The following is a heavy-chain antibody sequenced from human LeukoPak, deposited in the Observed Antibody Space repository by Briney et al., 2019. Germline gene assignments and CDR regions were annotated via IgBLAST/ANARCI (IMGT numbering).Heavy chain of an antibody. D-gene: IGHD6-13*01. V-gene: IGHV5-51*01. CDR3: ARRPPIAAAGFDY. J-gene: IGHJ4*02. CDR1: RYSFTNYW. CDR2: IYPGDSDT. Sequence: GESLKISCKGSRYSFTNYWIGWVRQMPGKGLEWMGSIYPGDSDTRYSPSFQGQVTISADKSISTAYLQWSSLKASDTALYYCARRPPIAAAGFDYWGQGTLVTVSS.